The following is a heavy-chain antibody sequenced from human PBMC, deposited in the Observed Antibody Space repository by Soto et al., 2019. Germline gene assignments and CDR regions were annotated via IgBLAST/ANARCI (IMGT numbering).Heavy chain of an antibody. CDR2: ISGSGGST. CDR3: ARAASRAADTYGPYFDY. CDR1: GFTFSSYA. J-gene: IGHJ4*02. D-gene: IGHD6-6*01. Sequence: PGGSLRLSCAASGFTFSSYAMSWVRQAPGKGLEWVSAISGSGGSTYYADSVKGRFTISRDNSKNTLYLQMNSLRAEDTAVYYCARAASRAADTYGPYFDYWGQGTLVTVSS. V-gene: IGHV3-23*01.